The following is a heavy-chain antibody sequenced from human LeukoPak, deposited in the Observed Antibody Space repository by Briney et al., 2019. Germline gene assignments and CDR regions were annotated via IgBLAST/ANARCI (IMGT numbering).Heavy chain of an antibody. Sequence: SETLSLTCTVSGGSISSSSYYWGWIRQPPGKVLEWIGSIYYSGSTYYNPSLKSRVTISVDTSKNQFSLKLSSVTAADTAVYYCARWVAVAGQNFDYWGQGTLVTVSS. D-gene: IGHD6-19*01. J-gene: IGHJ4*02. CDR1: GGSISSSSYY. V-gene: IGHV4-39*01. CDR3: ARWVAVAGQNFDY. CDR2: IYYSGST.